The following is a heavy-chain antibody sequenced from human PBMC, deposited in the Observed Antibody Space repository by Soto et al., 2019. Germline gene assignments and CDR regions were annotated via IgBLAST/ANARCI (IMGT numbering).Heavy chain of an antibody. J-gene: IGHJ6*02. V-gene: IGHV3-7*03. D-gene: IGHD2-8*02. Sequence: PGGSLRLSCAASGFTFSNYWMSWVRPAPGKGLEWVANINQDGSEKYYVDSVKGRFTISRDNAKNSLYLQMNSLRAEDTAVYYCAKAGPYYYYGMDVWGHGTTVTVSS. CDR2: INQDGSEK. CDR3: AKAGPYYYYGMDV. CDR1: GFTFSNYW.